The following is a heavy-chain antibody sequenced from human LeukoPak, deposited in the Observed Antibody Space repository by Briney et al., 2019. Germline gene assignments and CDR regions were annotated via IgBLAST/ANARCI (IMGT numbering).Heavy chain of an antibody. CDR2: INHSGST. J-gene: IGHJ4*02. CDR3: ARLRRSTSAMVTGGDY. D-gene: IGHD5-18*01. Sequence: SETLSLTCAVYGGSFSGYYWSWIRQPPGKGLEWIGEINHSGSTNYSPSLKSRVTISVDTSKNQFSLKLSSVTAADTAVYYCARLRRSTSAMVTGGDYWGQGTLVTVSS. CDR1: GGSFSGYY. V-gene: IGHV4-34*01.